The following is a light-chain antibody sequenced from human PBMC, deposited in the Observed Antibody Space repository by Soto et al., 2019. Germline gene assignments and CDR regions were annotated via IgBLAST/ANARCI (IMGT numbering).Light chain of an antibody. Sequence: EIVSTQSPGTLALSPGERASLSCGASQTVGSTYVAWYQQKPGLAPRLPIYDACSRATAIPDRFSGSGSGTDFTLTISRLEPEDFAVYYCQHYGSSPWTFGQGTKVELK. CDR3: QHYGSSPWT. V-gene: IGKV3D-20*01. CDR2: DAC. J-gene: IGKJ1*01. CDR1: QTVGSTY.